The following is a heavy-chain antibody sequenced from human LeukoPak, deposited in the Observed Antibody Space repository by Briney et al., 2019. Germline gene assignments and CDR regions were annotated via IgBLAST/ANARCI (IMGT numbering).Heavy chain of an antibody. V-gene: IGHV4-34*01. D-gene: IGHD3-3*01. J-gene: IGHJ5*02. CDR2: INHSGST. CDR3: AAEKGPSYYDFWSGYSLDPEIDP. Sequence: PSETLSLTCAVYGGSFSGYYWSWIRQPPGKGLEWIGEINHSGSTNYNPSLKSRVTISVDTSKNQFSLKLSSVTAADTAVYYCAAEKGPSYYDFWSGYSLDPEIDPWGQGTLVTVSS. CDR1: GGSFSGYY.